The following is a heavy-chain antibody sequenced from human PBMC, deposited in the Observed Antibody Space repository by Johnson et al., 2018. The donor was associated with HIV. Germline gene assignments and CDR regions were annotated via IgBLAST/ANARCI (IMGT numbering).Heavy chain of an antibody. CDR2: LFSGGNT. V-gene: IGHV3-53*01. Sequence: VQLMESGGGLIQPGVSLRLSCAASGFTVSSNYMSWVRQAPGKGLEWVSVLFSGGNTYYADSVKGRFTISCENSKNTLYLQMNSLRAEDTSVYYCARACRDGYTWGACDIWGQGTMVTVSS. D-gene: IGHD5-24*01. J-gene: IGHJ3*02. CDR1: GFTVSSNY. CDR3: ARACRDGYTWGACDI.